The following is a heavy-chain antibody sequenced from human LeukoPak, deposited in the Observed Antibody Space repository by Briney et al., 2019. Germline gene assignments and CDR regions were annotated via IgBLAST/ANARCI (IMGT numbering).Heavy chain of an antibody. CDR3: ARVSWFPGTSYYYMDV. Sequence: ASVKVSCKASGYTFTSYDINWVRQATGQGLEWMGWMNPNSGNTGYAQKFQGRVTMTTDTSTSTAYMELRSLRSDDTAVYYCARVSWFPGTSYYYMDVWGKGTTVTVSS. CDR2: MNPNSGNT. J-gene: IGHJ6*03. V-gene: IGHV1-8*01. D-gene: IGHD1-1*01. CDR1: GYTFTSYD.